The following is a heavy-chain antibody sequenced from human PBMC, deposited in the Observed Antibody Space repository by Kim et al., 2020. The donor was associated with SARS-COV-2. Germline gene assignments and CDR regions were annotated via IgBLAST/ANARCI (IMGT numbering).Heavy chain of an antibody. D-gene: IGHD4-4*01. J-gene: IGHJ5*02. Sequence: QKCRGRVAITADESTSTAYMELSSLRSEDTAVYYCARVLTTVTTGNWFDPWGQGTLVTVSS. V-gene: IGHV1-69*01. CDR3: ARVLTTVTTGNWFDP.